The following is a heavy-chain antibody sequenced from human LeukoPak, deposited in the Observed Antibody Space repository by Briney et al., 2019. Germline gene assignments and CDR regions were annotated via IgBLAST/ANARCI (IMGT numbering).Heavy chain of an antibody. V-gene: IGHV3-7*01. Sequence: GGSLRLSCADSGYPFSTYWMTWVRQAPGKGLEWVDNIKQDGSKTYYADSVKGRFTIARDNAKNSVSLQMNSLRDEDTAVYYCAKASWAGVTTTYFVYWAQRTLVTVSS. CDR2: IKQDGSKT. J-gene: IGHJ4*02. D-gene: IGHD1-26*01. CDR1: GYPFSTYW. CDR3: AKASWAGVTTTYFVY.